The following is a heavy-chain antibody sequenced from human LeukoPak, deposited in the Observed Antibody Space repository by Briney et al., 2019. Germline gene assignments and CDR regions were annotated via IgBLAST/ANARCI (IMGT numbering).Heavy chain of an antibody. V-gene: IGHV4-59*01. D-gene: IGHD1-1*01. CDR2: IYYSGST. Sequence: SETLSLTCAVSGGSISSYYWSWIRQPPGKGLEWIGYIYYSGSTNYNPSLKSRVTISVDTSKNQFSLKLSSVTAADTAVYYCAREERSLEDASDIWGQGTMVTVSS. CDR1: GGSISSYY. CDR3: AREERSLEDASDI. J-gene: IGHJ3*02.